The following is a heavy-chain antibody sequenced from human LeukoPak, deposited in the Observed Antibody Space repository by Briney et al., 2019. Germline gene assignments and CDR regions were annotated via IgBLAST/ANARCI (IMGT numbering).Heavy chain of an antibody. J-gene: IGHJ4*02. V-gene: IGHV1-69*02. CDR1: GGTFSSYT. CDR2: IIPILGIA. CDR3: ASGLRYFDWLIDY. D-gene: IGHD3-9*01. Sequence: SVKVSCKAFGGTFSSYTISWVRQAPGQGLEWMGRIIPILGIANYAQKFQGRVTITADKSTSTAYMELSSLRSEDTAVYYCASGLRYFDWLIDYWGQGTLVTVSS.